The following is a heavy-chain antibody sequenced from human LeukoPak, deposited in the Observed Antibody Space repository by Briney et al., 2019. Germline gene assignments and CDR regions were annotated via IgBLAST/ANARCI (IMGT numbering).Heavy chain of an antibody. CDR3: ARDWVARPPDY. V-gene: IGHV3-7*01. CDR1: GFTFSSYW. J-gene: IGHJ4*02. CDR2: IKQDGSEK. D-gene: IGHD6-6*01. Sequence: GGSLRLSCAASGFTFSSYWMSWVRQAPGKGLEWVANIKQDGSEKYYVDSVKGRFTTSRDNAKNSLYLQMNSLRAEDTAVYYCARDWVARPPDYWGQGTLVTVSS.